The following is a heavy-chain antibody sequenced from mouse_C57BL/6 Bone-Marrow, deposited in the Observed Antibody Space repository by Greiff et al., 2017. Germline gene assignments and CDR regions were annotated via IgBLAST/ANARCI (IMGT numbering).Heavy chain of an antibody. CDR3: ARINSCYYGSSYAMDY. CDR1: GFSLTSYG. D-gene: IGHD1-1*01. V-gene: IGHV2-2*01. Sequence: VQLQQSGPGLVQPSQSLSITCTVSGFSLTSYGVHWVRQSPGKGLEWLGVIWSGGSTDYNAAFISRLSISKDNSKSQVFFKMNSLQADDTAIYYCARINSCYYGSSYAMDYWGQGTSVTVSS. J-gene: IGHJ4*01. CDR2: IWSGGST.